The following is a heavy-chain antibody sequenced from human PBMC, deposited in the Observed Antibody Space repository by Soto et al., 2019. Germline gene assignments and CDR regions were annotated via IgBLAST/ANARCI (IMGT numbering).Heavy chain of an antibody. V-gene: IGHV1-8*01. CDR2: MKPNSGNT. J-gene: IGHJ6*03. D-gene: IGHD4-17*01. Sequence: QVQLVQSGAEVKKPGASVKVSCKASGYTFTSYDINWVRQATGQGLEWMGWMKPNSGNTGYAQKFQGRVTMTRNNSISTAYMELSSPRSEDTAVYYCARGFDYGNYLPFLDYYYMDVWCKGTTVTVSS. CDR3: ARGFDYGNYLPFLDYYYMDV. CDR1: GYTFTSYD.